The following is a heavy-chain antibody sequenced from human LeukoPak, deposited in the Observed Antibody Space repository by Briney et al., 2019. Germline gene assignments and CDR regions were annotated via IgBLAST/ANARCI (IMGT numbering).Heavy chain of an antibody. Sequence: GASLRLSCAASGFTFSSYAMSWVRQAPGKGLEWVANIKQDGSEKYYVDSVKGRFTISRDNAKNSLYLQMNSLRAEDTAVYYCASPPGAARDYWGQGTLVTVSS. CDR2: IKQDGSEK. CDR3: ASPPGAARDY. CDR1: GFTFSSYA. J-gene: IGHJ4*02. V-gene: IGHV3-7*01. D-gene: IGHD6-6*01.